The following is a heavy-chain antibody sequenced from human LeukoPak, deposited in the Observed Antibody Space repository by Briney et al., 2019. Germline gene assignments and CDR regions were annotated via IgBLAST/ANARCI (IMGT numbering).Heavy chain of an antibody. D-gene: IGHD1-26*01. CDR1: GGSISSYY. V-gene: IGHV4-59*01. CDR3: ARDVLVGATTTEY. J-gene: IGHJ4*02. CDR2: IYYSGST. Sequence: SETLSLTCTVSGGSISSYYWSWIRQPPGKGLEWIGYIYYSGSTNYNPSLKSRVTISVDTSKNQFSLKLSSVTAADTAVYYCARDVLVGATTTEYWGQGTLVTVSS.